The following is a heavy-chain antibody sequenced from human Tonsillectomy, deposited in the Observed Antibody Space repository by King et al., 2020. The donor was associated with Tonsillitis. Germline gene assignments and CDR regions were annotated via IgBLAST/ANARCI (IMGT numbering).Heavy chain of an antibody. Sequence: LQLQESGPGLVKPSETLSLTCTVSGGSISSSSYYWGWIRQPPGKGLEWIGSIYYSGSTYYNPSLKSRVTISVDTSKNQFSLKLRSVTAADTAVDYCASRYCTNGVCYSPPFDNWFDPWGQGTLVTVSS. CDR3: ASRYCTNGVCYSPPFDNWFDP. CDR1: GGSISSSSYY. J-gene: IGHJ5*02. CDR2: IYYSGST. V-gene: IGHV4-39*01. D-gene: IGHD2-8*01.